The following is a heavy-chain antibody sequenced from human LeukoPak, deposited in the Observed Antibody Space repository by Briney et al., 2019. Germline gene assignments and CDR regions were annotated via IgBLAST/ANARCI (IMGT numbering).Heavy chain of an antibody. Sequence: AGGSLRLSCAASGFTFSSYAMSWVRQTPGKGLEWVSGFSGTGGSTHYGDAVKGRFTISRDNFRNTLYLQMNSLRAEDTAVYYCAKLLYYGGNSEYFDYWGQGTLVTVSS. CDR1: GFTFSSYA. D-gene: IGHD4-23*01. CDR2: FSGTGGST. J-gene: IGHJ4*02. V-gene: IGHV3-23*01. CDR3: AKLLYYGGNSEYFDY.